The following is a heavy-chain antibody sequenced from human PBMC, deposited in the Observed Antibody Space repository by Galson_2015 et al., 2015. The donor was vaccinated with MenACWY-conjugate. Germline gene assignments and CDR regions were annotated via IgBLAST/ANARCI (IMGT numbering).Heavy chain of an antibody. CDR2: IIPILGIA. CDR3: ARAGCSGGSCYLEWDYYYGMDV. V-gene: IGHV1-69*02. Sequence: SVKVSCKASGGTFSSYTISWVRQAPGQGLEWMGRIIPILGIANYAQKFQGRVTITADKSTSTAYMELSSLRSEDTAVYYCARAGCSGGSCYLEWDYYYGMDVWGQGTTVTVSS. CDR1: GGTFSSYT. D-gene: IGHD2-15*01. J-gene: IGHJ6*02.